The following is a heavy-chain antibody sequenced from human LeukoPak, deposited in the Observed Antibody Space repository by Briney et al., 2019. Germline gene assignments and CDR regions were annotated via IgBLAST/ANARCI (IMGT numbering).Heavy chain of an antibody. V-gene: IGHV7-4-1*02. D-gene: IGHD3-10*02. CDR3: AREQTTFDYYYYMDV. J-gene: IGHJ6*03. CDR1: GYTFTSYA. CDR2: INTNTGNP. Sequence: APVKVSCKASGYTFTSYAMNWVRQAPGQGLEWMGWINTNTGNPTYAQGFTGRFVFSLDTSVSTAYLQISSLKAEDTAVYYCAREQTTFDYYYYMDVWGKGTTVTVSS.